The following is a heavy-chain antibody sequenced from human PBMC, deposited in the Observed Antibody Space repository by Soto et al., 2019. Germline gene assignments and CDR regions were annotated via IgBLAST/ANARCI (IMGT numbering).Heavy chain of an antibody. J-gene: IGHJ6*01. CDR1: GDSIGTYN. CDR2: IYSNGGT. CDR3: VRQGIGALHGLVDV. D-gene: IGHD1-26*01. V-gene: IGHV4-59*08. Sequence: QVQLQASGPGLVKPSDTLSLTCTVSGDSIGTYNWGWIRQPPGKRLEGIGYIYSNGGTIYNPALKSRVPISADTSTKQFPLRLSSVTAADTAVYYCVRQGIGALHGLVDVWGQGTTVTVSS.